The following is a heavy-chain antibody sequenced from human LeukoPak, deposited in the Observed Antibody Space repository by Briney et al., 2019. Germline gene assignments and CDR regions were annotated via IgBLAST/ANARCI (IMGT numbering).Heavy chain of an antibody. CDR3: ARAPNYYDSSGYLDY. D-gene: IGHD3-22*01. CDR1: GGSISSGDYY. V-gene: IGHV3-11*01. J-gene: IGHJ4*02. CDR2: ISSSGSTI. Sequence: LSLTCTVSGGSISSGDYYWSWIRQAPGKGLEWVSYISSSGSTIYYADSVKGRFTISRDNAKNSLYLQMNSLRAEDTAVYYCARAPNYYDSSGYLDYWGQGTLVTVSS.